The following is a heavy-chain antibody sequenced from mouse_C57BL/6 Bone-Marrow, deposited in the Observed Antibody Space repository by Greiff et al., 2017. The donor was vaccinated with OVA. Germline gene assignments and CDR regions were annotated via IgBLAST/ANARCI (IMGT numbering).Heavy chain of an antibody. V-gene: IGHV1-69*01. Sequence: QVQLKQPGAELVMPGASVKLSCKASGYTFTSYWMHWVKQRPGQGLEWIGEIDPSDSYTNYNQKFKGKSTLTVDKSSSTAYMQLSSLTSEDSAVYYCARSEGLPYFDYWGQGTTLTVSS. D-gene: IGHD2-4*01. CDR2: IDPSDSYT. CDR3: ARSEGLPYFDY. CDR1: GYTFTSYW. J-gene: IGHJ2*01.